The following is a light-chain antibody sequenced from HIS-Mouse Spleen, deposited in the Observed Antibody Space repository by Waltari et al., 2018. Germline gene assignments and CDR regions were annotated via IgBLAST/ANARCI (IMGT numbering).Light chain of an antibody. CDR1: SSDVGGYNY. J-gene: IGLJ3*02. Sequence: QSALTQPASVSGSPGQSITISCTGTSSDVGGYNYVSWYQQHPGNAPKLMIYEVSNRPSGVSNRCAGSKSGNTASLTISGLQAEDEADYYCSSYTSSSTWVFGGGTKLTVL. CDR3: SSYTSSSTWV. CDR2: EVS. V-gene: IGLV2-14*01.